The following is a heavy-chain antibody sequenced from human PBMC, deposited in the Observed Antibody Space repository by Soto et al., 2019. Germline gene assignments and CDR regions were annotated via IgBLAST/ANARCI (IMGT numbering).Heavy chain of an antibody. CDR2: ISSSSSYI. D-gene: IGHD3-22*01. CDR1: GFTFSSYS. Sequence: GGSLRLSCAASGFTFSSYSMNWVRQAPGKGLEWVSSISSSSSYIYYADSVKGRFTISRDNAKNSLYLQMNSLRAEDTAVYYCARAPGYYDSSGPLAHDAFDIWGQGTMVTVSS. J-gene: IGHJ3*02. V-gene: IGHV3-21*01. CDR3: ARAPGYYDSSGPLAHDAFDI.